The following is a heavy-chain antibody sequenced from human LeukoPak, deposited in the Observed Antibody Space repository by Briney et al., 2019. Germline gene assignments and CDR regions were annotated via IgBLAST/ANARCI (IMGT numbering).Heavy chain of an antibody. CDR2: ISAYNGNT. CDR3: AREVALNVPFDY. Sequence: ASVKVSCKASGYTFTSYGISWVRQAPGQGVEWMGWISAYNGNTNYAQKLQGRVTMTTDTSTSTAYMELRSLRSDDTAVYYCAREVALNVPFDYWGQGTLVTVSS. V-gene: IGHV1-18*01. J-gene: IGHJ4*02. CDR1: GYTFTSYG. D-gene: IGHD2-15*01.